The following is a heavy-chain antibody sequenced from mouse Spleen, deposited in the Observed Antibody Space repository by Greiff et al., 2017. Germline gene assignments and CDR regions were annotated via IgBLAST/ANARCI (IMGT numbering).Heavy chain of an antibody. D-gene: IGHD2-1*01. J-gene: IGHJ4*01. CDR2: INPNYGTT. Sequence: EVQLQESGPELVKPGASVKISCKASGYSFTDYNMNWVKQSNGKSLEWIGVINPNYGTTSYNQKFKGKATLTVDQSSSTAYMQLNSLTSEDSAVYYCAREDGNSYYYAMDYWGQGTSVTVSS. CDR3: AREDGNSYYYAMDY. V-gene: IGHV1-39*01. CDR1: GYSFTDYN.